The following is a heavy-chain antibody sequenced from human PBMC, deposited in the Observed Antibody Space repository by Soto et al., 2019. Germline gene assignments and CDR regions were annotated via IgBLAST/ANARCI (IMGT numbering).Heavy chain of an antibody. V-gene: IGHV2-5*05. J-gene: IGHJ3*02. CDR3: ARRLEQSGSSWASGAFDI. Sequence: QITLQESGPALVRPTETLMLTCTYSGFSLTTSGVGVGWVRQPPGKALEWLAVIYWDDDKRYAPSLRGRLTITKDTSKNQVVLGMTHMLPMDTGTYYCARRLEQSGSSWASGAFDIWGQGTVVAVS. CDR2: IYWDDDK. CDR1: GFSLTTSGVG. D-gene: IGHD6-6*01.